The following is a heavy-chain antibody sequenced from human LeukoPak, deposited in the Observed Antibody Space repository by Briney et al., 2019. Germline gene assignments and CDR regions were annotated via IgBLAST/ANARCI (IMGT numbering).Heavy chain of an antibody. V-gene: IGHV1-69*13. Sequence: SVKVSCKASGGTFSSYAISWVRQAPGQGLEWMGGIIPIFGTANYAQKFQGRVTITADESTGTAYMELSSLRSEDTAVYYCARDRVVGLGIDNAFDIWGHGTMVTVSS. CDR2: IIPIFGTA. J-gene: IGHJ3*02. CDR1: GGTFSSYA. D-gene: IGHD2-15*01. CDR3: ARDRVVGLGIDNAFDI.